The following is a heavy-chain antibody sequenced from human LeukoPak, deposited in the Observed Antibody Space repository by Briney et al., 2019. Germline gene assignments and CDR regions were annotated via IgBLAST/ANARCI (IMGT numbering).Heavy chain of an antibody. Sequence: GGSLRLSCAASGFTSSSYAMSWVRQAPGKGLEWVSAISGSGDSTYYADSVKGRFTISRDNAENSLYLQMNSLRAEDTAVYYCARARYYGSGSYYNYYYMDVWGKGTTVTVSS. D-gene: IGHD3-10*01. CDR2: ISGSGDST. CDR1: GFTSSSYA. J-gene: IGHJ6*03. CDR3: ARARYYGSGSYYNYYYMDV. V-gene: IGHV3-23*01.